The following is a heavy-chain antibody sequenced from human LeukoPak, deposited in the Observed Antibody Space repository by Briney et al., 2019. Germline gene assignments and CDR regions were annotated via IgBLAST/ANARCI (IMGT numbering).Heavy chain of an antibody. D-gene: IGHD2-2*02. J-gene: IGHJ4*02. V-gene: IGHV4-31*03. CDR3: ARAPPYCSSTSCYTGRPFDY. Sequence: PSQTLSLTCTVSGGSISSGGYYWSWIRQHPGKGLEWIGYIYYSGSTYYNPSLKSRVTISVDTSKNQFSLKLSSVTAADTAVYYCARAPPYCSSTSCYTGRPFDYWGQGTLVTVSS. CDR1: GGSISSGGYY. CDR2: IYYSGST.